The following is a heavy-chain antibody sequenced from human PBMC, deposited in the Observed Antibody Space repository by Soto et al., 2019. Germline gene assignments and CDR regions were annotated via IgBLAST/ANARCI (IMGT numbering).Heavy chain of an antibody. CDR1: GYTFSRYG. CDR2: INGNTSHT. Sequence: QVQLVQSGAEVREPGASVKVSCKTSGYTFSRYGITWVRQAPGQGLEWMGWINGNTSHTIYAMNLEDRLTIKTDTSTSTAYMEFRSLKPDDTAVYYCARERKWEPLPYWGQGTLVTVSS. V-gene: IGHV1-18*01. D-gene: IGHD1-26*01. CDR3: ARERKWEPLPY. J-gene: IGHJ4*02.